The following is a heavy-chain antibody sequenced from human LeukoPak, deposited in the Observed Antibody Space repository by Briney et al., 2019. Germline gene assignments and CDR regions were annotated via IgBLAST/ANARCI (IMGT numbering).Heavy chain of an antibody. CDR3: ARFYNWFDP. Sequence: PSETLSLTCTVSGGSISSYYWSWIRQPPGKGLEWIGEINHSGSTNYNPSLKSRVTISVDTSKNQFSLKLSSVTAADTAVYYCARFYNWFDPWGQGTLVTVSS. V-gene: IGHV4-34*01. CDR1: GGSISSYY. CDR2: INHSGST. J-gene: IGHJ5*02.